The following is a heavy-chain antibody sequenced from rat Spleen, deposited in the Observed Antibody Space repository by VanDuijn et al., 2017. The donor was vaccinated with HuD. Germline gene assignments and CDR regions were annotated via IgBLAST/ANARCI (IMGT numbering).Heavy chain of an antibody. Sequence: EVQLVESGGGLVQPGRSMKLSCADSGFTFGDYGMAWIRQAPKKGLEWVAYISYDGETTYYRNSVTGRSTISRDNAKSTLYLQMDSLRSEDTATYYCATVGPDWEFGYWGQGVMVTVSS. CDR3: ATVGPDWEFGY. V-gene: IGHV5-20*01. J-gene: IGHJ2*01. D-gene: IGHD5-1*01. CDR1: GFTFGDYG. CDR2: ISYDGETT.